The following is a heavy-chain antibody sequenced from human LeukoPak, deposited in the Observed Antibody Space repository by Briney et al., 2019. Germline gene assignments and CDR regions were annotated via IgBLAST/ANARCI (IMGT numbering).Heavy chain of an antibody. J-gene: IGHJ4*02. CDR1: GHTFTGYY. Sequence: GASVKVSCKASGHTFTGYYMHWVRQAPGQGLEWMGWINPNSGGTNYAQKFQGRVTMTRDTSISTAYMELSRLRSDDTAVYYCARAQHGGITGNNSLDYWGQGTLVTVSS. D-gene: IGHD1-20*01. V-gene: IGHV1-2*02. CDR3: ARAQHGGITGNNSLDY. CDR2: INPNSGGT.